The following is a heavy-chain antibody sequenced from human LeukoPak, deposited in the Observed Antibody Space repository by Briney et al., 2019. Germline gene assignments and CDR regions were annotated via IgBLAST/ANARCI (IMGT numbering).Heavy chain of an antibody. V-gene: IGHV3-7*01. D-gene: IGHD2-15*01. J-gene: IGHJ4*02. CDR1: GFTFSTYW. CDR3: TRDTGCGGGTCYSFYDS. Sequence: PGGSLRLSCAASGFTFSTYWMTWARQAPGKGLEWVANIKEDGSEKYYVDSVKGRFTISRDNAKNSLYLQMNTLRAEDTAVYYCTRDTGCGGGTCYSFYDSWGQGTLVTVSS. CDR2: IKEDGSEK.